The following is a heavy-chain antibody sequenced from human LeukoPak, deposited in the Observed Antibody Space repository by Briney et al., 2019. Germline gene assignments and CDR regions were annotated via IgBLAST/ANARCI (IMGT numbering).Heavy chain of an antibody. CDR3: AKIPGSGYSKRSPDY. CDR1: GFTFSSYA. Sequence: GGSLRLSCAASGFTFSSYAMSWVRQAPGKGLEWVSAISGSGGSTYYADSVKGRFTISRDNSKNTLYLQMNSLRAGDTAVYYCAKIPGSGYSKRSPDYWGQGTLVTVSS. V-gene: IGHV3-23*01. J-gene: IGHJ4*02. D-gene: IGHD5-18*01. CDR2: ISGSGGST.